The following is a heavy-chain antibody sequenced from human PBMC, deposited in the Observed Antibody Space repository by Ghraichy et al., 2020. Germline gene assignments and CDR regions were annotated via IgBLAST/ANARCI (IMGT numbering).Heavy chain of an antibody. CDR2: ISPYGDYT. V-gene: IGHV3-23*01. CDR1: GFTFSSYA. CDR3: ARQGAGGGLAAHPFDS. D-gene: IGHD2-15*01. Sequence: GGSLRLSCAVSGFTFSSYAMCWVRQAPGRGLEWVSSISPYGDYTYYASSVKGRFTISRDNSKNTLYLQASSLRAEDTAIYYCARQGAGGGLAAHPFDSWAQGTLVTVSS. J-gene: IGHJ4*02.